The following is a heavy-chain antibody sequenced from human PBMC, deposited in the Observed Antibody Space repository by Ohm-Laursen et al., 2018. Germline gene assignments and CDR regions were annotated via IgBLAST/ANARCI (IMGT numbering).Heavy chain of an antibody. D-gene: IGHD2/OR15-2a*01. CDR1: GFIVSSTY. CDR3: ARGAPFYGGFDY. J-gene: IGHJ4*02. Sequence: SLRLSCAASGFIVSSTYMDWVRQAPGKGLEYVAVIYTGGSTDYADSLKGRFTISRDNAKNSLYLQMNNLRGEDTAIYYCARGAPFYGGFDYWGQGTLVTVSS. V-gene: IGHV3-53*01. CDR2: IYTGGST.